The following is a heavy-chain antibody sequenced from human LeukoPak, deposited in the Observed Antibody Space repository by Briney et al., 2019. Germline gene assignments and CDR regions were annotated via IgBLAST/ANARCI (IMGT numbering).Heavy chain of an antibody. D-gene: IGHD3-10*02. J-gene: IGHJ6*04. CDR1: AFTSSIYE. CDR2: ISSSGSTI. Sequence: CLSLSCAASAFTSSIYEINWVRQAAGKGLEWVSYISSSGSTIYYADSVEGRFTISRDNAKNSLYLQMNSLRAEDTAVYYCAELGITMIGGVWGKGTTVTISS. V-gene: IGHV3-48*03. CDR3: AELGITMIGGV.